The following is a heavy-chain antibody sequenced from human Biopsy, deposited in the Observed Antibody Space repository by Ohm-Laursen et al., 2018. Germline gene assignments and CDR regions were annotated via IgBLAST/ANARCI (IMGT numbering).Heavy chain of an antibody. Sequence: SETLSLTCSVSGGSISSSYWSWIRQPPGKGLEWIGYISYSGSTSYNPSLKSRVTISADTSKNQLSLTLSPLTAADTAVYYCARLTGDPSYWGQGILVTVSS. CDR1: GGSISSSY. V-gene: IGHV4-59*08. CDR3: ARLTGDPSY. D-gene: IGHD7-27*01. J-gene: IGHJ4*02. CDR2: ISYSGST.